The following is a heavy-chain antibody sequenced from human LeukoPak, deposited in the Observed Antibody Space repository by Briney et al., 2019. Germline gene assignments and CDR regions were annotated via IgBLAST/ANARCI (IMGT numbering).Heavy chain of an antibody. D-gene: IGHD6-19*01. Sequence: ASVKVSCKASGYTFTSYAMHWVRQAPGQRLEWMGWISAGNGNTKYSQKFQGRVTITRDTSASTAYMELSSLRSEDTAVYYCAREVAGTGLGYFDYWGQGTLVTVSS. CDR3: AREVAGTGLGYFDY. V-gene: IGHV1-3*01. CDR2: ISAGNGNT. CDR1: GYTFTSYA. J-gene: IGHJ4*02.